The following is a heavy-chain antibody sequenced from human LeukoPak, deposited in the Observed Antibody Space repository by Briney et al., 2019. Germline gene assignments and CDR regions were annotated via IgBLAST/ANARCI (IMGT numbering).Heavy chain of an antibody. Sequence: KTSETLSLTCAVYGGSFSGYYWSWIRQPPGKGLEWIGEINHSGSTNYNPSLKSRVTISVDTSKNQFSLKLSSVTAADTAVYYCASLIYYDNSGYQDYWGQGTLVTVSS. J-gene: IGHJ4*02. V-gene: IGHV4-34*01. D-gene: IGHD3-22*01. CDR2: INHSGST. CDR1: GGSFSGYY. CDR3: ASLIYYDNSGYQDY.